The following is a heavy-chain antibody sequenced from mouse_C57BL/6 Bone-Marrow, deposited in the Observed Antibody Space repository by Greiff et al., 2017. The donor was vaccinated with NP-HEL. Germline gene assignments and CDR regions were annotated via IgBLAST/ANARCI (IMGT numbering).Heavy chain of an antibody. V-gene: IGHV5-6*02. D-gene: IGHD2-4*01. CDR1: GFTFSSYG. Sequence: EVMLVESGGDLVKPGGSLKLSCAASGFTFSSYGMSWVRQTPDKRLEWVATISSGGSYTYYPDSVKGRFTISRDNAKNTLYLQMSSLKSEDTAMYYCARPHYDYDGAMDYWGQGTSVTVSS. CDR2: ISSGGSYT. CDR3: ARPHYDYDGAMDY. J-gene: IGHJ4*01.